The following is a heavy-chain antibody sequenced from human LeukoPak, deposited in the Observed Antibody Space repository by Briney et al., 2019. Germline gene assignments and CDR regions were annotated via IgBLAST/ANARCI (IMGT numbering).Heavy chain of an antibody. CDR3: ASGDYDIGWFDP. J-gene: IGHJ5*02. CDR1: GGSFSGYY. Sequence: SETLSLTCTVYGGSFSGYYWSWIRQPPGKGLEWIGYIYYSGSTNYNPSLKSRVTISVDTSKNQFSLKLSSVTAADTAVYYCASGDYDIGWFDPWGQGTLVTVSS. CDR2: IYYSGST. D-gene: IGHD4-17*01. V-gene: IGHV4-59*01.